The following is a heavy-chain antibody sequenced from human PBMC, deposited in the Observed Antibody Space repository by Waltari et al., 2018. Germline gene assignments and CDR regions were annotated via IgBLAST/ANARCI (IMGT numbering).Heavy chain of an antibody. V-gene: IGHV3-30*07. Sequence: QVQLVESGGGVVQPGRSLRLSCAASGFTFSSYAMHWVRQAPGKGLEWVAVISYDGSNKYYADSVKGRFTISRDNSKNTLYLQMNSLRAEDTAVYYCARAAYCGGDCYSATSYWGQGTLVTVSS. CDR2: ISYDGSNK. J-gene: IGHJ4*02. D-gene: IGHD2-21*02. CDR1: GFTFSSYA. CDR3: ARAAYCGGDCYSATSY.